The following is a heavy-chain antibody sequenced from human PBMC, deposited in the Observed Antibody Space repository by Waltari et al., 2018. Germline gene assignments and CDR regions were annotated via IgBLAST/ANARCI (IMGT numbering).Heavy chain of an antibody. CDR1: GFTFSSSR. Sequence: EVQLVESGGGLVQPGGSLRLSCAASGFTFSSSRVNWVRQAPGKGLEWVSYVDSICTTIYDADSVKGRFTISRDKAKNSLYLQMDSLRDEDTAVYYCASRGELVAGWYHWGQGALVTVSS. CDR3: ASRGELVAGWYH. J-gene: IGHJ5*02. D-gene: IGHD6-19*01. CDR2: VDSICTTI. V-gene: IGHV3-48*02.